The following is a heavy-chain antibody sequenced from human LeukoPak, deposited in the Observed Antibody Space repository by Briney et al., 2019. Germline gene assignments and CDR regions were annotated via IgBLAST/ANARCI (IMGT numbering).Heavy chain of an antibody. D-gene: IGHD6-19*01. Sequence: GGSLRLSCAASGSTFSNYAMRWVRQAPGKGLEWVSGISGSGDSTYYADSVKGRFTISRDNSKNTLYLQMNSLRAEDTAVYYCARRSGIAVAGAFDYWGQGTLVTVSS. CDR1: GSTFSNYA. CDR2: ISGSGDST. V-gene: IGHV3-23*01. CDR3: ARRSGIAVAGAFDY. J-gene: IGHJ4*02.